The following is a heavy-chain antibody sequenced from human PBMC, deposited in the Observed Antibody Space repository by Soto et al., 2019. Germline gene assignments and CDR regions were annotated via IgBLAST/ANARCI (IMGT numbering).Heavy chain of an antibody. J-gene: IGHJ3*02. V-gene: IGHV4-30-2*01. CDR3: AKNYGNAFDI. Sequence: SETLSLTCAVSGGSISSGGYSWSWIRQPPGKGLEWIGYIYHSGSTYYNPSLKSRVTISVGRSKNQFSLKLSSATAADTAVYYCAKNYGNAFDIWGQGTMVTVSS. CDR1: GGSISSGGYS. CDR2: IYHSGST. D-gene: IGHD3-10*01.